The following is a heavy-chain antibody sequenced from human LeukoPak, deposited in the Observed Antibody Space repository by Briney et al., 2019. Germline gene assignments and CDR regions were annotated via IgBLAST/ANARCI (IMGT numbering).Heavy chain of an antibody. CDR3: ARVGGSTTLNDDAFDI. CDR1: GYTFTNYA. V-gene: IGHV1-2*02. CDR2: INPNSGGT. Sequence: GASVKVSCKASGYTFTNYAMNWVRQAPGQGLEWMGWINPNSGGTNYAQKFQGRVTMTRDTSISTAYMELSRLRSDDTAVYYCARVGGSTTLNDDAFDIWGQGTMVTVSS. J-gene: IGHJ3*02. D-gene: IGHD2-2*01.